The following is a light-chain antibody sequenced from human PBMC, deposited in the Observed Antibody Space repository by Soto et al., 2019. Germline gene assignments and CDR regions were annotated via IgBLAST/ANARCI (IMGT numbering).Light chain of an antibody. V-gene: IGLV3-21*02. CDR2: DDT. J-gene: IGLJ2*01. Sequence: SYELTQPPSVSVAPGQTARITCGGDNIGSKSVHWYQQKPGQAPLLVVYDDTDRPSGIPERFSGSDSGNTATLTISRVEAGDEADYYCQLWDSSSEHWVFGGGTKLTVL. CDR1: NIGSKS. CDR3: QLWDSSSEHWV.